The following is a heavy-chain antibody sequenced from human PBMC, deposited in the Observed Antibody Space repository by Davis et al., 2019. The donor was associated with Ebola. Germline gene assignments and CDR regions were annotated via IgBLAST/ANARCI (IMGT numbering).Heavy chain of an antibody. CDR3: ARDPSDYYDSSGRQPKYYFDY. D-gene: IGHD3-22*01. CDR2: ISSSSSYI. CDR1: GFTFSSYA. J-gene: IGHJ4*02. V-gene: IGHV3-21*01. Sequence: PGGSLRLSCSASGFTFSSYAMHWVRQAPGKGLEWVSSISSSSSYIYYADSVKGRFTISRDNAKNSLYLQMNSLRAEDTAVYYCARDPSDYYDSSGRQPKYYFDYWGQGTLVTVSS.